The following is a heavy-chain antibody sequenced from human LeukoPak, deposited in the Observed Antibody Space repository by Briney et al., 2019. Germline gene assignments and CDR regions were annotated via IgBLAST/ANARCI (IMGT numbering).Heavy chain of an antibody. Sequence: ASVKVSCKASGYTFSTYGISWVRQAPGQGLEWMGWINPNSGGTNYAQKFQGRVTMTRDTSISTAYMELSRLRSDDTAVYYCARIAQYSSSWSHPAPNFDYWGQGTLVTVSS. D-gene: IGHD6-13*01. CDR3: ARIAQYSSSWSHPAPNFDY. CDR2: INPNSGGT. J-gene: IGHJ4*02. CDR1: GYTFSTYG. V-gene: IGHV1-2*02.